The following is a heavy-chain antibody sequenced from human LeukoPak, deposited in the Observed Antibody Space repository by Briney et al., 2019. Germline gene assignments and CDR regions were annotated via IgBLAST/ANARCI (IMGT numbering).Heavy chain of an antibody. J-gene: IGHJ4*02. CDR1: GFTFSSYA. Sequence: GGSLRLSCAASGFTFSSYAMSWVRQAPGKGLEGVSAISGSGGSTYYADSVKGRFTISRDNSKNTLYLQMNSLRAEDTAVYYCARDRGGWYGDYFDYWGQGTLVTVSS. D-gene: IGHD6-19*01. CDR2: ISGSGGST. V-gene: IGHV3-23*01. CDR3: ARDRGGWYGDYFDY.